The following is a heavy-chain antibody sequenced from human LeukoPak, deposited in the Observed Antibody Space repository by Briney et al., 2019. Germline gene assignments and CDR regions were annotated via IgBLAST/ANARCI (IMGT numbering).Heavy chain of an antibody. Sequence: ASVKVSCKASGYKFTTYAMNWVRQAPGQGLEWMGWINTNTGNPKYAQDFSGRFVFSLDTSVSTAYLQISSLKTEDSAAYYCARVGWELQKFDSWGQGTLVTVSS. V-gene: IGHV7-4-1*02. CDR1: GYKFTTYA. CDR3: ARVGWELQKFDS. J-gene: IGHJ4*02. CDR2: INTNTGNP. D-gene: IGHD1-26*01.